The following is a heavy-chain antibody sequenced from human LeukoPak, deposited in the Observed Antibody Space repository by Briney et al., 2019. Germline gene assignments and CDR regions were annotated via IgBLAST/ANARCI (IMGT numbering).Heavy chain of an antibody. D-gene: IGHD3-22*01. CDR1: GASIGSGGNY. V-gene: IGHV4-31*03. Sequence: PSQTLSLTCTVSGASIGSGGNYWSWIRQLPGKGLEWIGYIYYSGRTYYNPSLKSRVSISVDTSKNQFSLKLSSVTAADTAVYYCAKDDGYYYDSSGSPRHYYGMDVWGQGTTVTVSS. CDR2: IYYSGRT. CDR3: AKDDGYYYDSSGSPRHYYGMDV. J-gene: IGHJ6*02.